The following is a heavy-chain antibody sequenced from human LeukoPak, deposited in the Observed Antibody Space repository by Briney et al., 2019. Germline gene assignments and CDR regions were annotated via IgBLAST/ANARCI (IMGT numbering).Heavy chain of an antibody. CDR1: GFTFSGSP. J-gene: IGHJ6*03. V-gene: IGHV3-73*01. CDR3: TRRALYYYYMDV. Sequence: PGGSLKLSCAASGFTFSGSPIHWVRQASGKGLEWVSRIRSQGNSNATAYAASLKGRFTISRDDSKNTAYLQMNSLKTGDTAVYYCTRRALYYYYMDVWGKGTTVTVSS. CDR2: IRSQGNSNAT.